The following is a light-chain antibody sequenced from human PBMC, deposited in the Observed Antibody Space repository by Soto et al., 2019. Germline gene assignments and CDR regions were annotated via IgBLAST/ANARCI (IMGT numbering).Light chain of an antibody. Sequence: DIQMTQSPSSLSASVGDRVTITCRASQGISKYIAWFQQKPGKAPKPLIYATSRLQSGVPTKFSGSGSGTDVTLAISSPQADDFATYYCQQYNSYPRSFGQGTKLE. CDR2: ATS. CDR3: QQYNSYPRS. J-gene: IGKJ2*01. CDR1: QGISKY. V-gene: IGKV1-16*02.